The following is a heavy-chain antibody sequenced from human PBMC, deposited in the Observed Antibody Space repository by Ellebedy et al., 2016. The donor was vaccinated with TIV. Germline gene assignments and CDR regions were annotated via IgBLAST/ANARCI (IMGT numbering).Heavy chain of an antibody. CDR3: ARDADRTTVAGFDI. J-gene: IGHJ4*02. V-gene: IGHV3-30*04. Sequence: GGSLRLXXAASGFTLTGYALHWVRETPGKGLEWVAVISHDGSSQDYANSVKGRFTISRDTVKNILFLEMSSLRAEDTAVYYCARDADRTTVAGFDIWGQGALVTVSS. D-gene: IGHD6-13*01. CDR1: GFTLTGYA. CDR2: ISHDGSSQ.